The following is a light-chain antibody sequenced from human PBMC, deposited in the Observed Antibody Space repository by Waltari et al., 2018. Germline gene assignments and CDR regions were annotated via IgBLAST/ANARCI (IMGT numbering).Light chain of an antibody. Sequence: ERVMTQSPPTLSVSPGERATLSCRASQSVTSNLAWYQQKPGQAPRVLIYGASTRATGIPARFSGSGSGTEFTLTISSLEPEDFAVYYCQQRNNCPLSFGGGTKVEIK. CDR3: QQRNNCPLS. CDR2: GAS. CDR1: QSVTSN. V-gene: IGKV3-15*01. J-gene: IGKJ4*01.